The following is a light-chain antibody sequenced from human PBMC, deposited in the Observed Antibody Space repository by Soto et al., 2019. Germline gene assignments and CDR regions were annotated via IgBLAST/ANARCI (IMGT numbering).Light chain of an antibody. J-gene: IGKJ4*01. Sequence: EIVLTQSPGTLSLSPGERVTLSCRASQSVSSNYLAWYQQKPGQAPRLLIYSASSRATGIPDRFSGSVSGTDFTLTINRLEPEDFAVYYCQQYGGSPRVTFGGGTKVEIK. CDR3: QQYGGSPRVT. V-gene: IGKV3-20*01. CDR1: QSVSSNY. CDR2: SAS.